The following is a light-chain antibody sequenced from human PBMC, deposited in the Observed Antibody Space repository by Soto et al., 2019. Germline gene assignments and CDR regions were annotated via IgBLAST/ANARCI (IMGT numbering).Light chain of an antibody. Sequence: EIVLTQSPGTLSLSPGERATFSCRASQSVSSSYLAWYQQKPGQAPRLLIYGASSRATGIPDRFSGSGSGTGFTLTISRLEPEAFAVYYCQQYGSSLFTFGPGTQVDI. V-gene: IGKV3-20*01. J-gene: IGKJ3*01. CDR3: QQYGSSLFT. CDR2: GAS. CDR1: QSVSSSY.